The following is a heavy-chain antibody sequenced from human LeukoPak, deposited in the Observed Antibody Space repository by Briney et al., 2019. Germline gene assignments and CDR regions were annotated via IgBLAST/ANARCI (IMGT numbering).Heavy chain of an antibody. J-gene: IGHJ4*02. V-gene: IGHV4-59*01. CDR2: VYNGGT. CDR3: ASDTTLDEGSSRYAFDY. CDR1: GGSFSRYS. Sequence: PSETLSLTCSVSGGSFSRYSWNWIRQPPGKRLEWIGYVYNGGTNYNPSLKSRVTMSVDTSKKRFSLTLTSVNAADTAVYYCASDTTLDEGSSRYAFDYWGQGTLVTVSS. D-gene: IGHD6-13*01.